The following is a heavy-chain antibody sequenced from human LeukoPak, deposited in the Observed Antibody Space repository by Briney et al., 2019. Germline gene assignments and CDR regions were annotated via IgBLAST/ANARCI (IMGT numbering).Heavy chain of an antibody. CDR1: GALIGSGGYY. CDR3: ATSYWLKDAFDI. Sequence: SETLSLTCTVSGALIGSGGYYWNWIRQHPGEGLEWIGCMYYSGSTYYNPSLKSRPTISVDTSKTQFSLELSSVTAADTAVYFCATSYWLKDAFDIWGQGTMVTVSS. V-gene: IGHV4-31*03. J-gene: IGHJ3*02. CDR2: MYYSGST. D-gene: IGHD2-15*01.